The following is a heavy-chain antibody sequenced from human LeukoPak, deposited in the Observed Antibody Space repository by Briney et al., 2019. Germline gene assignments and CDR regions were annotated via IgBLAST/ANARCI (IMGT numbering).Heavy chain of an antibody. J-gene: IGHJ6*02. CDR1: GGSISSGGYY. Sequence: SETLSLTCTVSGGSISSGGYYWSWIRQHPGKGLEWIGYIYYSGSTYYNPSLKSRVTISVDTSKNQFSLKPSSVTAADTAVYYCARVEGPAATYYYYGMDVWGQGTTVTVSS. D-gene: IGHD2-2*01. CDR2: IYYSGST. CDR3: ARVEGPAATYYYYGMDV. V-gene: IGHV4-31*03.